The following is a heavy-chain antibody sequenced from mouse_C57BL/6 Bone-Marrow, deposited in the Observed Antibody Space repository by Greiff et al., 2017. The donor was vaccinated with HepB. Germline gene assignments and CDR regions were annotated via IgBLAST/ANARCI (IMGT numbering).Heavy chain of an antibody. CDR3: ARPITTVVAPYAMDY. J-gene: IGHJ4*01. CDR2: IDPSDSYT. Sequence: VQLQQSGAELVMPGASVKLSCKASGYTFTSYWMHWVKQRPGQGLEWIGEIDPSDSYTKYNQKFKGKSTLTVDKSSSTAYMQLSSLTSEDSAVYYCARPITTVVAPYAMDYWGQGTSVTVSS. D-gene: IGHD1-1*01. CDR1: GYTFTSYW. V-gene: IGHV1-69*01.